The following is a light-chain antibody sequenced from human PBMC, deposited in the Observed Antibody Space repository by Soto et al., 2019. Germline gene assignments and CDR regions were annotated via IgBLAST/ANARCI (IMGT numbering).Light chain of an antibody. CDR1: SSDVGGYNY. CDR2: EVS. CDR3: SSYAGSSTWV. V-gene: IGLV2-8*01. J-gene: IGLJ3*02. Sequence: QSAPTQPPSASGSPGQSATISCTGTSSDVGGYNYVSWYQQYPGKAPKLMIYEVSKRPSGVPDRFSGSKSGNTASLTVSGRNAEDEADYYCSSYAGSSTWVFGGGTKLTVL.